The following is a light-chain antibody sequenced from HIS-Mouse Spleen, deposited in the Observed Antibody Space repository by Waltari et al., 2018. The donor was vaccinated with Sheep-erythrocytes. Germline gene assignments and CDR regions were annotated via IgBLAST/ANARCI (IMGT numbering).Light chain of an antibody. J-gene: IGLJ3*02. CDR2: EGS. Sequence: QSALTQPASVSGSPGQSITIPCTGTSSYVGSYNLVSWYPQHPGKAPKLMIYEGSKRPSGVSNRFSGSKSGNTASLTISGLQAEDEADYYCCSYAGSSTPWVFGGGTKLTVL. CDR3: CSYAGSSTPWV. V-gene: IGLV2-23*01. CDR1: SSYVGSYNL.